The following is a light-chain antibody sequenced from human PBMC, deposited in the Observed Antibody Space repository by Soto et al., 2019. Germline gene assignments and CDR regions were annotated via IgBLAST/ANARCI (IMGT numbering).Light chain of an antibody. Sequence: DIQMTQSPSSLSASVGDRVTITCRASQGIRHDLGWYQQKPGKAPKRLIYGASSLQSGVPSRFSGSGSGTEFTLTISSLQPEDFATYYCLQHNSYPITFGQGTRLEIK. J-gene: IGKJ5*01. CDR3: LQHNSYPIT. CDR2: GAS. V-gene: IGKV1-17*01. CDR1: QGIRHD.